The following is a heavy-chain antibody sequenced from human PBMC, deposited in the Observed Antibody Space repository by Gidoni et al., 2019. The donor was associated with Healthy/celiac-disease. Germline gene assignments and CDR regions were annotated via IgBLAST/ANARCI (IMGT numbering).Heavy chain of an antibody. D-gene: IGHD3-10*01. V-gene: IGHV4-30-2*01. CDR1: GGSISSGGYS. CDR3: ARARRGSGSYFDY. J-gene: IGHJ4*02. Sequence: QLQLQESGSGLVTPSQTLSLTCAVSGGSISSGGYSWSWIRQPPGKGLEWIGYIYHSGSTYYNPSLKSRVTISVDRSKNQFSLKLSSVTAADTAVYYCARARRGSGSYFDYWGQGTLVTVSS. CDR2: IYHSGST.